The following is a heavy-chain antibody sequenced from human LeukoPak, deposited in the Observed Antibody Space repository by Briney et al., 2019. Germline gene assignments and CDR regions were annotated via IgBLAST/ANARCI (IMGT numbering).Heavy chain of an antibody. CDR1: GFTFSSYA. CDR2: ISGSGGST. V-gene: IGHV3-23*01. Sequence: GGSXXXSCAASGFTFSSYAMSWVRQAPGKGREWVSAISGSGGSTYYADSVKGRFTISRDNSKNTLYLQMNSLRAEDTAVYYCAKDPPDILTGSPSFVYWGQGTLVTVSS. D-gene: IGHD3-9*01. J-gene: IGHJ4*02. CDR3: AKDPPDILTGSPSFVY.